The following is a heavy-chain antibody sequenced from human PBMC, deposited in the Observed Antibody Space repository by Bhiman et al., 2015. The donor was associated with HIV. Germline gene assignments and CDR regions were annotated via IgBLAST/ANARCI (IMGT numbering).Heavy chain of an antibody. D-gene: IGHD3-22*01. J-gene: IGHJ3*02. V-gene: IGHV3-53*01. CDR2: IYSGGNT. Sequence: DVQLVESGGGLIQPGGSLRLSCAASGFTVSSNYMSWVRQAPGKGLEWVSVIYSGGNTYYADSVKGRFTISRDNSKNTLYLQINSLRAEDTAMFYCARVVRYYSDSSGYSDAFDIWGQGTMVTVSS. CDR1: GFTVSSNY. CDR3: ARVVRYYSDSSGYSDAFDI.